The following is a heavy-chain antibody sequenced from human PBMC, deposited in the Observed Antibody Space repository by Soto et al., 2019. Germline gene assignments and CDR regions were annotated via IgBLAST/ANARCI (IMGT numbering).Heavy chain of an antibody. Sequence: PGGSLRLSCAASGFTFSSYAMHWVRQAPGKGLEWVAVISYDGSNKYYADSVKGRFTISRDNSKNTLYLQMNSLRAEDTAVYYCARDGSYYYGSGSYYPRGYYGIDVWGQGTTVTVSS. CDR1: GFTFSSYA. CDR2: ISYDGSNK. CDR3: ARDGSYYYGSGSYYPRGYYGIDV. D-gene: IGHD3-10*01. V-gene: IGHV3-30-3*01. J-gene: IGHJ6*02.